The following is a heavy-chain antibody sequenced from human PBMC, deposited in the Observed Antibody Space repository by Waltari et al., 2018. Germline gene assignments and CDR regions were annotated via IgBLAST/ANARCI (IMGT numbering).Heavy chain of an antibody. CDR1: ALTFSHSW. V-gene: IGHV3-7*01. CDR3: AREGFVVVPSDDGWFDA. CDR2: MKHDGSEK. Sequence: EVPVVESGGGVVHPGGSLGPTFAASALTFSHSWVSWGRQAPGKGLEWVANMKHDGSEKFYVDSVKGRFSISRDDSKTSLYLQMNSLRVEDTAVYFCAREGFVVVPSDDGWFDAWGQGTLVTVSS. D-gene: IGHD2-2*01. J-gene: IGHJ5*02.